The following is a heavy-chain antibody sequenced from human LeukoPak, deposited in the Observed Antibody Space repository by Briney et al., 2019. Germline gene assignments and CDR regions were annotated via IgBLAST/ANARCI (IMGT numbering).Heavy chain of an antibody. J-gene: IGHJ4*02. CDR1: GFSFDTYW. V-gene: IGHV3-7*01. D-gene: IGHD3-22*01. CDR3: ARDNGVSFDWDYYDSSGYYYLDF. Sequence: GGSLRLSCAVSGFSFDTYWMTWVRQAPGKGLEWVANINQDGSDKYYVDSVKGRFTIPRDNAKNSLYLQMNSLRAEDTAVYYCARDNGVSFDWDYYDSSGYYYLDFWGQGTLVTVSS. CDR2: INQDGSDK.